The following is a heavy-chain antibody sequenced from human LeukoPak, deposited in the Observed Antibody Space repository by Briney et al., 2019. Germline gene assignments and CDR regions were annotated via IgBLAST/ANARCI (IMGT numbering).Heavy chain of an antibody. Sequence: ASVKVSCKASGYTFTSYGISWVRQAPGQGLEWMGWISACNGNTKYAQRLQGRVTMTTDTSTSTAYMELRSLRSDDTAVYYGARHGFCSRTSCHDYNWFDPWGQGTLVTVSS. CDR2: ISACNGNT. D-gene: IGHD2-2*01. CDR1: GYTFTSYG. CDR3: ARHGFCSRTSCHDYNWFDP. J-gene: IGHJ5*02. V-gene: IGHV1-18*01.